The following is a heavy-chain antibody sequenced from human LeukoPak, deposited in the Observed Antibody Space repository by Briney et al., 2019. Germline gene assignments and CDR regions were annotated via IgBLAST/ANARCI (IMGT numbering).Heavy chain of an antibody. CDR1: GFTFSSYA. D-gene: IGHD3-3*01. CDR2: ISGSGEST. CDR3: AKGWEFRVVIPAAVS. V-gene: IGHV3-23*01. J-gene: IGHJ5*02. Sequence: GRSLRLSCAASGFTFSSYAMHWVRQAPGKGLQWVSSISGSGESTYYADSMKGRFTISRDNSKNTLSLQMNSLRAEDTAVYFCAKGWEFRVVIPAAVSWGQGTLVTVSS.